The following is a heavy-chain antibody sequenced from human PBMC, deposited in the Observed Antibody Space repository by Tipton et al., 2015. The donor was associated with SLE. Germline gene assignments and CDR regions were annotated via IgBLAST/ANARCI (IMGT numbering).Heavy chain of an antibody. CDR3: ARDLFSAYYYYYYMDV. CDR2: MNPNSGNT. CDR1: GYTFTSYD. V-gene: IGHV1-8*01. J-gene: IGHJ6*03. D-gene: IGHD1-26*01. Sequence: QLVQSGAEVKKPGASVKVSCKASGYTFTSYDINWVRQATGQGLEWMGWMNPNSGNTGYGQKFQGRVTMTRDTSISTAYMELSRLRSDDTAVYYCARDLFSAYYYYYYMDVWGKGTTVTVSS.